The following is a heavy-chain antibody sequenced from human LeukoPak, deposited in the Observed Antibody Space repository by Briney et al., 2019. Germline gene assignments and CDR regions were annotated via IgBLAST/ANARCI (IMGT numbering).Heavy chain of an antibody. J-gene: IGHJ3*02. V-gene: IGHV1-8*01. CDR3: ARNLLASDAFDI. CDR1: GYTFTSYD. CDR2: MNSNSGNT. Sequence: ASVKVSCKASGYTFTSYDINWVRQATGQGLEWMGWMNSNSGNTGYAQKFQGRVTMTRNTSISTAYMELSSLRSEDTAVYYCARNLLASDAFDIWGQGTMVTVSS.